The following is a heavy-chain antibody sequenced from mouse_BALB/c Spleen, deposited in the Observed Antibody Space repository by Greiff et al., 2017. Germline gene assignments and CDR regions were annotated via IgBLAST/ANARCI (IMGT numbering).Heavy chain of an antibody. CDR2: INSNGGST. Sequence: VQLKESGGGLVKPGGSLKLSCAASGFTFSSYGMSWVRQTPDKRLELVATINSNGGSTYYPDSVKGRFTISRDNAKNTLYLQMSSLKSEDTAMYYCARNLFDYWGQGTTLTVSS. J-gene: IGHJ2*01. V-gene: IGHV5-6-3*01. CDR3: ARNLFDY. CDR1: GFTFSSYG.